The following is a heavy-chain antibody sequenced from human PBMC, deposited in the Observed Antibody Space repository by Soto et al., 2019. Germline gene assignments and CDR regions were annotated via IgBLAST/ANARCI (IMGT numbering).Heavy chain of an antibody. D-gene: IGHD3-16*02. CDR3: YLFPYYDYVWGSYRRQDY. V-gene: IGHV4-30-4*01. CDR2: IYYSGST. Sequence: QVQLQESGPGLVKPSQTLSLTCTVSGGSISSGDYYWSWIRQPPGKGLEWIGYIYYSGSTYYNPSLKSRVTISVDTSKNQFSLKLSSVTAADTAVYYCYLFPYYDYVWGSYRRQDYWGQGTLVTVSS. J-gene: IGHJ4*02. CDR1: GGSISSGDYY.